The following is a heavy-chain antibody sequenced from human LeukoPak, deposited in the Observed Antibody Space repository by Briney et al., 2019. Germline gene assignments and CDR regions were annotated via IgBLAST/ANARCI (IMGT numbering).Heavy chain of an antibody. CDR2: VSTTSSYI. CDR1: GFTFSSYS. J-gene: IGHJ6*02. Sequence: PGGSLRLSCAASGFTFSSYSMNWVRQAPGKGLEWVSCVSTTSSYIYYADSVKGRFTISRDNAKNSLYLQMNSLRAEDTAVYYCARRTITRSNYYGMGVWGQGTTVTVSS. V-gene: IGHV3-21*01. CDR3: ARRTITRSNYYGMGV. D-gene: IGHD3-9*01.